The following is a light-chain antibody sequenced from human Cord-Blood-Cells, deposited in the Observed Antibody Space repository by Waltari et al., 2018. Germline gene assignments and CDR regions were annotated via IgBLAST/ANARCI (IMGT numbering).Light chain of an antibody. CDR3: SSYTSSSHYV. V-gene: IGLV2-14*01. J-gene: IGLJ1*01. Sequence: QSALTQPASVSGSPGQSITISCTGTSSDVGGYNYVSWYQQHPGKAPKLMIYDVSNRPAGVSKRFSGSKSGNTASLTISGLQAEDEADYYCSSYTSSSHYVFGTGTKVTVL. CDR2: DVS. CDR1: SSDVGGYNY.